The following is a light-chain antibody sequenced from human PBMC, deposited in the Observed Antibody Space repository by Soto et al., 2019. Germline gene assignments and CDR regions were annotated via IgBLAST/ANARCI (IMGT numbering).Light chain of an antibody. J-gene: IGKJ3*01. CDR1: QSVSSY. V-gene: IGKV3-11*01. CDR2: DAS. CDR3: QQRSNWPL. Sequence: VWTQSPATLSLSPGEIAPLSCRASQSVSSYLAWYQQKPGPAPSLLIYDASNRATGIPARLSGSGSGTDFPLTISSLEPEDSAVDYCQQRSNWPLFGPGTKVDIK.